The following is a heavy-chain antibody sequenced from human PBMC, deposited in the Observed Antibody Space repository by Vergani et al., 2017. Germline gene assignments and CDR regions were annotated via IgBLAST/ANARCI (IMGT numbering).Heavy chain of an antibody. Sequence: EVQLVESGGGLVQPGRSLRLSCAASGFTFDDYAMHWVRQAPGKGLEWVSGISWNSGSIGYADSVKGRFTISRDNAKNSLYLQMNSLRAEDTAVYYCARALLYYDFWTGSLAGMDVWGQGTTVTVSS. J-gene: IGHJ6*02. CDR2: ISWNSGSI. CDR1: GFTFDDYA. D-gene: IGHD3-3*01. CDR3: ARALLYYDFWTGSLAGMDV. V-gene: IGHV3-9*01.